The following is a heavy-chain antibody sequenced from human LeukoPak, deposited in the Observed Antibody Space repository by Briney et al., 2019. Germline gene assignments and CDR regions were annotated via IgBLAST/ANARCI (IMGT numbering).Heavy chain of an antibody. CDR3: ARAGRYSSSWSLFDY. J-gene: IGHJ4*02. D-gene: IGHD6-13*01. CDR2: ISAYNGNT. Sequence: ASVKVSCKASGYTFTSYGISWVRQAPGQGLEWMGWISAYNGNTNYAQKLQGRVTMTTDTSTSTAYMELRSLRSDDTAVYYCARAGRYSSSWSLFDYWGQGTLVTVSS. CDR1: GYTFTSYG. V-gene: IGHV1-18*01.